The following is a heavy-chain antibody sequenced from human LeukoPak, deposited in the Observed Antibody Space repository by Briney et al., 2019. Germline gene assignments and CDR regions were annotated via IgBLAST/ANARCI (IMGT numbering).Heavy chain of an antibody. D-gene: IGHD3-3*01. Sequence: GASVKVPCKASGGTFSSYAISWVRQAPGQGLEWMGGIIPIFGTANYAQKFQGRVTITADESTSTAYMELSSLRSEDTAVYYCAKGYYDFWSGYSLTHFDYWGQGTLVTVSS. CDR2: IIPIFGTA. CDR1: GGTFSSYA. CDR3: AKGYYDFWSGYSLTHFDY. J-gene: IGHJ4*02. V-gene: IGHV1-69*13.